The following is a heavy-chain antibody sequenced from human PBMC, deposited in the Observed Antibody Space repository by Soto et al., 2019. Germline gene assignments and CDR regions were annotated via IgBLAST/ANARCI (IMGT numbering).Heavy chain of an antibody. CDR3: ARYNSYAIDY. CDR2: IHYSGAT. J-gene: IGHJ4*02. Sequence: SETLSLTCTVSGTSISSYYWSWIRQPPGKGLERIANIHYSGATNYNPSLASRVTLSVDTSKNQFSLKMTSVTAADRAMYFCARYNSYAIDYWGRGTLVTVSS. D-gene: IGHD2-8*01. V-gene: IGHV4-59*01. CDR1: GTSISSYY.